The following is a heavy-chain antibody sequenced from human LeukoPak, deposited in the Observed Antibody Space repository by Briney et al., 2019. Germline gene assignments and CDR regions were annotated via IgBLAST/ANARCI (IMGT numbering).Heavy chain of an antibody. D-gene: IGHD3-3*01. V-gene: IGHV3-23*01. Sequence: PGGSLRLSCAASGFTFSSYAMSWVRQAPGKGLEWVSAISGSGGSTYYADSVKGRFTISRDNSKNTLYLQMNSLRAEDTAVYYCAKDRQYYDFWSGYSNWFDPWGQGTLVTVSS. J-gene: IGHJ5*02. CDR3: AKDRQYYDFWSGYSNWFDP. CDR1: GFTFSSYA. CDR2: ISGSGGST.